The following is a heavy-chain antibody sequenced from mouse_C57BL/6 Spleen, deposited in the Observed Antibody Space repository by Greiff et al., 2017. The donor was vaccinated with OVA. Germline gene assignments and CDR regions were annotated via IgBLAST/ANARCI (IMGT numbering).Heavy chain of an antibody. CDR2: IRNKANNHAT. CDR1: GFTFSDAW. D-gene: IGHD1-1*01. Sequence: EVMLVESGGGLVQPGGSMKLSCAASGFTFSDAWMDWVRQSPEKGLEWVAEIRNKANNHATYYAESVKGRFTISRDDSKSSVYLQMNSLRAEDTGIYYCRGELDYYGDAYWGQGTLVTVSA. V-gene: IGHV6-6*01. CDR3: RGELDYYGDAY. J-gene: IGHJ3*01.